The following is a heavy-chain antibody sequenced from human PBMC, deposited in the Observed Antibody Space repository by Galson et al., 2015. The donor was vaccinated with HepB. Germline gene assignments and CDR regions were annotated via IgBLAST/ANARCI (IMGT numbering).Heavy chain of an antibody. Sequence: SLRLSCAASGFTVSSNYMNWVRQAPGKGLEWVSAINNGGGSSYMDSVKGRFTISRGNSKNTLYLQMNSLRAEDTAVYYCAKDIYFRMDVWGQGTTVTVSS. J-gene: IGHJ6*02. V-gene: IGHV3-53*01. CDR2: INNGGGS. CDR1: GFTVSSNY. CDR3: AKDIYFRMDV.